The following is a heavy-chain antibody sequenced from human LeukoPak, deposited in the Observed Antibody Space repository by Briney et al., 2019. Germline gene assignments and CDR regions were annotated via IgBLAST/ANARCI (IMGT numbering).Heavy chain of an antibody. D-gene: IGHD2-21*02. J-gene: IGHJ4*02. Sequence: ASVKVSCKTSGYSFIDYYIHWVRQAPGQGLEWMGWINSNSADTNYAQNFQGRVTITRDTSTSTVYMELSSLRSEDTAVYYCARDHYHKIHSVMVTAPDYWGQGTLVIVSS. CDR3: ARDHYHKIHSVMVTAPDY. CDR2: INSNSADT. V-gene: IGHV1-2*02. CDR1: GYSFIDYY.